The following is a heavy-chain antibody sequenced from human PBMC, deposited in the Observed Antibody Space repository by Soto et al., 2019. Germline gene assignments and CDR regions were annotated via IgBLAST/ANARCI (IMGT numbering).Heavy chain of an antibody. CDR3: ARAYSDAFDI. V-gene: IGHV3-11*01. CDR2: ISSSGSGI. D-gene: IGHD2-15*01. Sequence: GGSLRLSCAASGFTFNDYYMTWIRQAPGKGLEWVSYISSSGSGIYYADSMKGRFTISRDNAKKSLYLQMSSLRAEDTAVYYCARAYSDAFDIWGQGTMVTVSS. J-gene: IGHJ3*02. CDR1: GFTFNDYY.